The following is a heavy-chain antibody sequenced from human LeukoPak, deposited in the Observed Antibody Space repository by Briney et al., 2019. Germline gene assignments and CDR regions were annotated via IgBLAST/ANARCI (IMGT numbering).Heavy chain of an antibody. CDR1: GFTVSSNY. Sequence: GGSLRLSRAASGFTVSSNYMSCVRQATGKGLEWVSDIYSGGSTYYADSVKGRFTISRDNSKNTLYLQMNSLRAEDTAVYYCARVPPALSGWEIYFDYWGQGTLVTVSS. V-gene: IGHV3-53*01. J-gene: IGHJ4*02. CDR2: IYSGGST. CDR3: ARVPPALSGWEIYFDY. D-gene: IGHD6-19*01.